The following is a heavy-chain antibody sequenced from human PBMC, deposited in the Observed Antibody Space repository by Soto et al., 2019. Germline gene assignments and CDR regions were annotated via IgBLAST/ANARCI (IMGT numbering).Heavy chain of an antibody. J-gene: IGHJ4*02. D-gene: IGHD3-22*01. CDR2: ISSSSSYI. V-gene: IGHV3-21*01. CDR1: GFTFSSYS. Sequence: GGSLRLSCAASGFTFSSYSMNWVRQAPGKGLEWVSSISSSSSYIYYADSVKGRFTISRDNAKNSLYLQMNSLRAEDTAVYYCARRGPHYYDSSGWYFDYWGQGTLVTVSS. CDR3: ARRGPHYYDSSGWYFDY.